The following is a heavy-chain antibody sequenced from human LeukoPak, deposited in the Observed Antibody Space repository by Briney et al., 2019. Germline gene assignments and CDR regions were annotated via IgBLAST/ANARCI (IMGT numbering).Heavy chain of an antibody. CDR3: ARGTLPSGWADPFDY. Sequence: GASVKVSYKASGYTFTSYGISWVRQAPGQGLEWMGWISAYNGNTNYAQKLQGRVTMTTDTSTSTAYMELRSLRSDDTAVYYCARGTLPSGWADPFDYWGQGTLVTVSS. D-gene: IGHD6-19*01. CDR1: GYTFTSYG. V-gene: IGHV1-18*01. CDR2: ISAYNGNT. J-gene: IGHJ4*02.